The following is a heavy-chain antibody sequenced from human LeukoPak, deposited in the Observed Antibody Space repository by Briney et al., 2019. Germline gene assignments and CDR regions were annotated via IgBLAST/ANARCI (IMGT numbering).Heavy chain of an antibody. CDR2: ITSRGEST. J-gene: IGHJ4*02. V-gene: IGHV3-23*01. CDR1: GFTFSIYA. D-gene: IGHD3-22*01. CDR3: ARDRPNYYGSDGHYYRRDGDY. Sequence: GGSLRLSCAASGFTFSIYAMSYVRQAPGQRLQWVSSITSRGESTWYVDSVKGRFTITRDNSENTLYLQMHSLRAEDTAVYYCARDRPNYYGSDGHYYRRDGDYWGRGTLVSVSS.